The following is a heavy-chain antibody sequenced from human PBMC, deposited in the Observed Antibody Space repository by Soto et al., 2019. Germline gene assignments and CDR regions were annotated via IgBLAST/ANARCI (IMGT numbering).Heavy chain of an antibody. V-gene: IGHV4-39*01. Sequence: QLQLQESGPGLVKPSETLSLTCTVSGDSISDSTYYWAWIRQPPGKGLEWIGSIFYSGGTFYNPSLKSRVTISVDTSKNQFSLRLSSVTAADMAVYYCARHSTGYYYGWFHPWGQGTLVTVSS. CDR3: ARHSTGYYYGWFHP. CDR2: IFYSGGT. D-gene: IGHD3-22*01. J-gene: IGHJ5*02. CDR1: GDSISDSTYY.